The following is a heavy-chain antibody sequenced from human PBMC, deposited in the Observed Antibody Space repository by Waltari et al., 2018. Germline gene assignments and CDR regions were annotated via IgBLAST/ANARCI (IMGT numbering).Heavy chain of an antibody. J-gene: IGHJ6*02. Sequence: QVQLQQWGAGLLQPSETLSLTCAVNGGSFNGYYWGWIRQSPGKGLQWIGEINHAGNINYNPSLKSRVTRLVDTSRRQFSLKMSSMTAADTALYYCVRLEDCSGPGGNCYGGDPFALDVWGQGTTVTVSS. CDR2: INHAGNI. V-gene: IGHV4-34*02. CDR1: GGSFNGYY. D-gene: IGHD2-15*01. CDR3: VRLEDCSGPGGNCYGGDPFALDV.